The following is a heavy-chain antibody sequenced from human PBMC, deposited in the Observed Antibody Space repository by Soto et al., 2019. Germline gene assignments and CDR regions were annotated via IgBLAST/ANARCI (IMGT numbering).Heavy chain of an antibody. CDR3: AREWGVSAAPRWFDP. CDR2: IIPIFGTA. V-gene: IGHV1-69*13. CDR1: GGTFSIYA. Sequence: SVKGSCKASGGTFSIYAINWVRQAPGQGLEWMGGIIPIFGTANYAQKFQGRVTITADESTSTAYMELSSLRSEDTAVYYCAREWGVSAAPRWFDPWGQGTLVTVSS. D-gene: IGHD3-10*01. J-gene: IGHJ5*02.